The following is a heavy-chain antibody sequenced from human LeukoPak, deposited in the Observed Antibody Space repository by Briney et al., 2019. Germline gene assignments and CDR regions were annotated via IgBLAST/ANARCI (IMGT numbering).Heavy chain of an antibody. V-gene: IGHV1-2*04. CDR1: GYTFTGYY. CDR2: INPNSGGT. D-gene: IGHD2-15*01. J-gene: IGHJ4*02. CDR3: ARSDFYCSGGSCYRYYFDY. Sequence: ASVKVSCKASGYTFTGYYMHWVRQAPGQGLEGMGWINPNSGGTNYAQKFQGWVTMTRDTSISTAYMELSRLRSDDTAVYYCARSDFYCSGGSCYRYYFDYWGQGTLVTVSS.